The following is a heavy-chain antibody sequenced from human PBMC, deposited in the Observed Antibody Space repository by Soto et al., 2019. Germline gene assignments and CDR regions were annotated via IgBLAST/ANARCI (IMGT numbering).Heavy chain of an antibody. CDR2: IYYSGST. CDR1: GGSISSYY. J-gene: IGHJ6*03. D-gene: IGHD2-15*01. CDR3: ARVRCSGGSCNYYYYMDV. Sequence: SETLSLTCTVSGGSISSYYWSWIRQPPGKGLEWIGYIYYSGSTNYNPSLKSRVTISVDTSKNQFSLRLSSVTAADTAVYYCARVRCSGGSCNYYYYMDVWGKGTTVTVSS. V-gene: IGHV4-59*01.